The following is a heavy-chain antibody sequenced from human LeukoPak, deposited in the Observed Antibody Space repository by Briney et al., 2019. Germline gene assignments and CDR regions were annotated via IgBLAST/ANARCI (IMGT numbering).Heavy chain of an antibody. CDR2: INPNSGGT. Sequence: ASVKVSCKASGYTFTGYYIHWVRQAPGQGLEWMGWINPNSGGTNYAQKFQGRVTMTRDMSISTAYMELSRLRSDDTAVYYCAGTIPVTVIYYFDYWGQGTLVTVSS. V-gene: IGHV1-2*02. J-gene: IGHJ4*02. D-gene: IGHD2-2*02. CDR3: AGTIPVTVIYYFDY. CDR1: GYTFTGYY.